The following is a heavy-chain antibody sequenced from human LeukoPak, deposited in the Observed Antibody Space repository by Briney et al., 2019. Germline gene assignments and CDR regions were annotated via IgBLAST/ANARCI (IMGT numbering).Heavy chain of an antibody. CDR2: IYHSGST. Sequence: SETLSLTCTVSGYSISSGYYWGWIRQPPGKGLEWIGSIYHSGSTYYNPSLKSRVTISLDTSKNQFSLKLSSVTAADTAVYYCASGAGATFDYWGQGTLVTVSS. CDR1: GYSISSGYY. D-gene: IGHD1-26*01. V-gene: IGHV4-38-2*02. CDR3: ASGAGATFDY. J-gene: IGHJ4*02.